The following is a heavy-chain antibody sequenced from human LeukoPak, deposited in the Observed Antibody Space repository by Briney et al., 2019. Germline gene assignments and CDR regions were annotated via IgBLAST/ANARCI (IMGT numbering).Heavy chain of an antibody. Sequence: SETLSLSCTFSGGSISSYYSSWIRQPAGKGLEWIGRIYTSGSTNYNPSLKSRVTMSVDTSKNQFSLKLSSVTAADTAVYYCARGRCGDDYVWGSYRAFDYWGQGTLVTVSS. CDR2: IYTSGST. J-gene: IGHJ4*02. CDR1: GGSISSYY. V-gene: IGHV4-4*07. D-gene: IGHD3-16*02. CDR3: ARGRCGDDYVWGSYRAFDY.